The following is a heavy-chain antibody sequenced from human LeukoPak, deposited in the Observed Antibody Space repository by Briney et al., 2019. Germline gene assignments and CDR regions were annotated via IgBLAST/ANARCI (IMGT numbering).Heavy chain of an antibody. CDR2: ISYDGSIK. D-gene: IGHD2-2*01. J-gene: IGHJ4*02. CDR1: GFTFSSYA. CDR3: ARGRREYPDY. V-gene: IGHV3-30-3*01. Sequence: GGSLRLSCAASGFTFSSYAMHWVRQAPGKGLEWVAVISYDGSIKYYADSVKGRFTISRDNSKNTLYLQINSLRSEDTAVYYCARGRREYPDYWGQGILVTVSS.